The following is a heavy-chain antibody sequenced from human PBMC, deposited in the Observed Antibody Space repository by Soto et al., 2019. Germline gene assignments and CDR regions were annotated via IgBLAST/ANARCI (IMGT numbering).Heavy chain of an antibody. CDR2: ISGSGGST. CDR1: GFTFSSYA. CDR3: AKDHRGSGWYFLGLFDY. Sequence: EVQLLESGGGLVQPGGSLRLSCAASGFTFSSYAMSWVRQAPGKGLEWVSAISGSGGSTYYADSVKGRFTISRDNSKNTLYLQMNSLRAEDTAVYYCAKDHRGSGWYFLGLFDYWGQGTLVTVSS. V-gene: IGHV3-23*01. J-gene: IGHJ4*02. D-gene: IGHD6-19*01.